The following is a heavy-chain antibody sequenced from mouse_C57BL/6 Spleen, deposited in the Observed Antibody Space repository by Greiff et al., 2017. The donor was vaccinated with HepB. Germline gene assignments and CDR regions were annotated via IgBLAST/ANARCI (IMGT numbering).Heavy chain of an antibody. J-gene: IGHJ4*01. D-gene: IGHD1-1*01. CDR3: ARQGGVYYYGSSGYAMDY. CDR1: GFTFSSYG. CDR2: ISSGGSYT. V-gene: IGHV5-6*02. Sequence: DVMLVESGGDLVKPGGSLKLSCAASGFTFSSYGMSWVRQTPDKRLEWVATISSGGSYTYYPDSVKGRFTISRDNAKNTLYLQMSSLKSEDTAMYYCARQGGVYYYGSSGYAMDYWGQGTSVTVSS.